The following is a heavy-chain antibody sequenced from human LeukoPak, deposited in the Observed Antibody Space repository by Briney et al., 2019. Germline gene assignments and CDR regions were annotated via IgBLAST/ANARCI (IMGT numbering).Heavy chain of an antibody. J-gene: IGHJ5*02. CDR3: ARDVDKVGREVIGFDP. CDR2: ISSSSSYI. CDR1: GFTFSSYS. V-gene: IGHV3-21*01. D-gene: IGHD3-10*01. Sequence: GGSLRLSCAASGFTFSSYSMKWVRQAPGKGVEGVSSISSSSSYIYYADSVKGRFTISRDNAKNSLYLQINSLRAEDTAVYYCARDVDKVGREVIGFDPWGQGTLVTVSS.